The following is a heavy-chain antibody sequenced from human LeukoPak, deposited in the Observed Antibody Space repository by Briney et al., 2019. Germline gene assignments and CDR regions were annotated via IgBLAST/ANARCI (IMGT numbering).Heavy chain of an antibody. V-gene: IGHV3-23*01. CDR3: ARAVVGKEDLDY. CDR2: ISASGGST. Sequence: GGSLRLSCAASGFTFSSSAMSWVRQVPGKGLEWVSGISASGGSTYYADSVRGRFTISRDNSKNTLYLQMDSLGAEDTAVYYCARAVVGKEDLDYWGQGTLVTVSS. CDR1: GFTFSSSA. D-gene: IGHD6-19*01. J-gene: IGHJ4*02.